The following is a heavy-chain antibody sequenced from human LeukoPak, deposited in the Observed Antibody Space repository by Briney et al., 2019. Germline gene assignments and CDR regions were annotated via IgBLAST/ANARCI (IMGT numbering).Heavy chain of an antibody. Sequence: GGSLRLSCAASGFTFSSYWMHWVRQAPGKGLVWVSRINSDGSSTSYADSVKGRFTISRDNAKNSLILQMNSLRAEDTAVYYCARGVGNYRYYFDSWGQGTLVTVSS. J-gene: IGHJ4*02. CDR3: ARGVGNYRYYFDS. V-gene: IGHV3-74*01. D-gene: IGHD3-22*01. CDR2: INSDGSST. CDR1: GFTFSSYW.